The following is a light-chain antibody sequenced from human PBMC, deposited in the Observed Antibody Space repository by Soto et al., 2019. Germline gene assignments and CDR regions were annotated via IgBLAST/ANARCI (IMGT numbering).Light chain of an antibody. CDR3: GTWDSSLSAGV. CDR2: DNN. V-gene: IGLV1-51*01. CDR1: SSNIGNNY. J-gene: IGLJ2*01. Sequence: QSVLTQPPSVSAAPGQKVTISCSGSSSNIGNNYVSWYQQLPGTAPKLLIYDNNKRPSGIPDRFSGSKSGTSATLGITGLQTGDEADYYCGTWDSSLSAGVFGGGTQPTVL.